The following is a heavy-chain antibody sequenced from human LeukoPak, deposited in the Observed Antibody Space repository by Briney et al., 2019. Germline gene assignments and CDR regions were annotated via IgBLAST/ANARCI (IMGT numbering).Heavy chain of an antibody. J-gene: IGHJ4*02. CDR3: ARGQDIVVVVAATMTTVSYFDY. CDR2: IYYSGST. V-gene: IGHV4-59*12. Sequence: SETLSLTCTVSVGSLSSYYWCWIREPPGRGLEWSGYIYYSGSTNYNPSLKSRVTISVDTSKNQFSLKLSSVTAADTAVYYCARGQDIVVVVAATMTTVSYFDYWGQGTLVTVSS. CDR1: VGSLSSYY. D-gene: IGHD2-15*01.